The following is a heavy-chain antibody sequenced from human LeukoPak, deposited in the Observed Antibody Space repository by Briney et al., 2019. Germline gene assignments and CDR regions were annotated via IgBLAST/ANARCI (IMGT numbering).Heavy chain of an antibody. CDR1: GGSISSSNW. CDR3: ASEYGPGSYSDF. CDR2: IYSSTIT. V-gene: IGHV4-61*02. J-gene: IGHJ4*02. D-gene: IGHD3-10*01. Sequence: SETLSLTCAVSGGSISSSNWWSWVRQPAGKGLEWIGRIYSSTITNYNPSLKSRVTISLDTPKNQFSLNLNSVTAADTAMYYCASEYGPGSYSDFWGQGTLVTVPS.